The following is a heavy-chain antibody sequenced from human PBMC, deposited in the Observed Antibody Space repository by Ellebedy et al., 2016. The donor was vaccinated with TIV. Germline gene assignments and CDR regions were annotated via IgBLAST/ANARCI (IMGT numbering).Heavy chain of an antibody. V-gene: IGHV3-23*01. D-gene: IGHD3-16*01. CDR2: ISVSGGSTDYAA. CDR1: GFTFSSSA. Sequence: PGGSLRLSCAASGFTFSSSAMTWVRQAPGKGLEWVSSISVSGGSTDYAADYADSVKGRFTISRDNSQNMLFLQMNSLIYEDTAVYYCGKYPSTYFFGSEIDSWGQGTLVTVSS. J-gene: IGHJ4*02. CDR3: GKYPSTYFFGSEIDS.